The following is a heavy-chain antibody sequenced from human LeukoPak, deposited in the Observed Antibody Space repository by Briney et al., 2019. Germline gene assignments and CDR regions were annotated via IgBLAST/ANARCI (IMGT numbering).Heavy chain of an antibody. CDR3: ARIGARDGYNIRGFDY. CDR2: INHSGST. D-gene: IGHD5-24*01. Sequence: SETLSLTCTVSGGSISSYYWSWIRQPPGKGLEWIGEINHSGSTNYNPSLKSRVTISVDTSKNQFSLKLSSVTAADTAVYYCARIGARDGYNIRGFDYWGQGTLVTVSS. V-gene: IGHV4-34*01. CDR1: GGSISSYY. J-gene: IGHJ4*02.